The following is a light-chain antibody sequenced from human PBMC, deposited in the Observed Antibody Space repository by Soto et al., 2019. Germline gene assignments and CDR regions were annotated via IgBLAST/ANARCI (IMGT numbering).Light chain of an antibody. CDR3: QSYDSSLSVRGVV. CDR1: SSNIGAGYD. V-gene: IGLV1-40*01. CDR2: GNS. Sequence: QSVLTQPPSVSGAPGQRVTISCTGSSSNIGAGYDVHWYQQLPGTAPKLLIYGNSNRPSGVPDRFSGSKSGTSASLAITGLQAEDEADYYCQSYDSSLSVRGVVFGGGTKVTVL. J-gene: IGLJ2*01.